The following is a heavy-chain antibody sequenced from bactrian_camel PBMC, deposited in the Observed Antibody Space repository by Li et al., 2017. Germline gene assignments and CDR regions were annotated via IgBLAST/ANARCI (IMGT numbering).Heavy chain of an antibody. CDR1: YIRYC. J-gene: IGHJ6*01. CDR2: IRLDGYT. V-gene: IGHV3S53*01. D-gene: IGHD5*01. CDR3: ATGGYRMGWAYFGY. Sequence: VQLVESGGGSVQAGGSLRLSCTASYIRYCMGWFRQAPGAEREGVASIRLDGYTTYADSVKGRFTISRDNAKNTVYLQMNSLKPEDTAVYYCATGGYRMGWAYFGYWGQGTQVTVS.